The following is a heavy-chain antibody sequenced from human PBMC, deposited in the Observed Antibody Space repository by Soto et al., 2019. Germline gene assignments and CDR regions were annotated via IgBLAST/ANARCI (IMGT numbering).Heavy chain of an antibody. CDR1: GCTFSSYW. D-gene: IGHD5-12*01. Sequence: EVQLVESGGGLVQPGGSLRLSCAASGCTFSSYWMSWVRQAPGKWLEWVANIKQDGSEKYYVDSDKGRFTISRDHAKNSLYLQMNRLRAEDTAVYYCAREQYSGYDSTYYYYGMDVWGQGTTVTVS. V-gene: IGHV3-7*03. CDR2: IKQDGSEK. CDR3: AREQYSGYDSTYYYYGMDV. J-gene: IGHJ6*02.